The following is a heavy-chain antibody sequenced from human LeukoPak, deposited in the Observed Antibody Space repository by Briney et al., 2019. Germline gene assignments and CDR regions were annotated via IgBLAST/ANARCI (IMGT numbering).Heavy chain of an antibody. J-gene: IGHJ4*02. CDR2: ISSSSSYI. Sequence: GGSLRLSCAASGFTFSSYSMNWVRQAPGKGLEWVSSISSSSSYIYYADSVKGRFTISRDNAKNSLYLQMNSLRAEDTAVYYCAREGSSRYSYGYIDYWGQGTLVTVSS. CDR3: AREGSSRYSYGYIDY. D-gene: IGHD5-18*01. CDR1: GFTFSSYS. V-gene: IGHV3-21*01.